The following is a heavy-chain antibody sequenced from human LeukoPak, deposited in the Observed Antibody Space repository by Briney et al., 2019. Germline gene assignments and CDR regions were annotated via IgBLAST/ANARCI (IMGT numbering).Heavy chain of an antibody. D-gene: IGHD3-3*01. V-gene: IGHV3-23*01. J-gene: IGHJ4*02. CDR3: AKSITIFAVVTGFDY. CDR2: ISDSGGST. CDR1: GFTFRSYA. Sequence: GGSLRLSCAASGFTFRSYAMTWVRQAPGKGLDWVSTISDSGGSTYYADSVKGRFTISRNNSKNTLYLQMNSLRAEDTAVYYCAKSITIFAVVTGFDYWGQGTLVTVSS.